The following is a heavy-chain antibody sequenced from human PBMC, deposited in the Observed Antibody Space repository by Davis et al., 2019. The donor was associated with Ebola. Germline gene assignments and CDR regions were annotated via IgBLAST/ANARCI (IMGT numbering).Heavy chain of an antibody. CDR2: IYVGGDT. CDR3: TRGGADDPLDV. D-gene: IGHD4/OR15-4a*01. CDR1: ASFASDNS. V-gene: IGHV3-53*01. Sequence: PGGSLRPSCALSASFASDNSVTWVRQAPGKGLEWVALIYVGGDTYYTDSVKGRFTISRDNSKNTVFLQMNSLRVEDTAVYYCTRGGADDPLDVWGRGTMVTVSS. J-gene: IGHJ3*01.